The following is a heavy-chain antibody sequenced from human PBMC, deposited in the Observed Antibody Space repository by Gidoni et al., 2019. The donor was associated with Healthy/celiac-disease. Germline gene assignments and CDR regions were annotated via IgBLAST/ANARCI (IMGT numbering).Heavy chain of an antibody. CDR1: GFPFSSYG. J-gene: IGHJ5*02. CDR3: AKDGRYCSSTSCRPIWRFDP. D-gene: IGHD2-2*01. CDR2: ISDDGRNK. V-gene: IGHV3-30*18. Sequence: QVQLVESGGGVVQPGRSLRLSCAASGFPFSSYGMHWVRQAPGKGLEWVAVISDDGRNKYYADSVKGRFTISRDNSKNTLYLQMNSLRAEDTAVYYCAKDGRYCSSTSCRPIWRFDPWGQGTLVTVSS.